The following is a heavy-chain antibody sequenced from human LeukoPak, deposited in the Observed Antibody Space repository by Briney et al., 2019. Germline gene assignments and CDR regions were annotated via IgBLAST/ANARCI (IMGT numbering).Heavy chain of an antibody. D-gene: IGHD3-22*01. Sequence: GRSLRLSCAASGFTFSSYAMHWVRQALGKGLEWVAVISYDGSNKYYADSVKGRFTISRDNSKNTLYLQMNSLRAEDTAVYYCASHTYYDSSGYYYDYWGQGTLVTVSS. CDR3: ASHTYYDSSGYYYDY. CDR1: GFTFSSYA. J-gene: IGHJ4*02. CDR2: ISYDGSNK. V-gene: IGHV3-30*04.